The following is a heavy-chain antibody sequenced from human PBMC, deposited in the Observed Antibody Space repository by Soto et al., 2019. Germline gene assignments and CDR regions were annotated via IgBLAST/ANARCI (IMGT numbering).Heavy chain of an antibody. CDR1: GYTFTSYG. CDR2: ISAYNGNT. J-gene: IGHJ4*02. Sequence: GASVKVSCKASGYTFTSYGISWVRQAPGQGLEWMGWISAYNGNTNYAQRLQGRVTMTTDTSTSTAYMELRSLRSDDTAVYYCARADGYSGYDPAPDYWGQGTLVTVSS. CDR3: ARADGYSGYDPAPDY. V-gene: IGHV1-18*01. D-gene: IGHD5-12*01.